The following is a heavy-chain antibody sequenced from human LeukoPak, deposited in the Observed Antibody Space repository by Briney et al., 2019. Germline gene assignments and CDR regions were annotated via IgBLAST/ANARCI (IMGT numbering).Heavy chain of an antibody. CDR2: ISGSGNGT. Sequence: GGSLRLSCAASGFTVSSNYMSWVRQAPGKGLEWLSGISGSGNGTYYADSVKGRFIISRDNSKNMVYLQMNSLTVEDTATYYCAKRTMSAFDSWGQGTLLIVSS. J-gene: IGHJ4*02. CDR3: AKRTMSAFDS. V-gene: IGHV3-53*01. D-gene: IGHD5-24*01. CDR1: GFTVSSNY.